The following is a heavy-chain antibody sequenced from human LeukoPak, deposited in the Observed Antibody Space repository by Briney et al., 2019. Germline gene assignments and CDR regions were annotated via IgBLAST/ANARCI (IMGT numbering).Heavy chain of an antibody. V-gene: IGHV4-59*01. CDR1: GGSISSYY. CDR2: IYYGGNT. D-gene: IGHD6-13*01. CDR3: ASQPIAAAGTIVY. Sequence: PSETLSLTCTVSGGSISSYYWTWIRQPPGKGLEWTGYIYYGGNTNYNASLKSRVTISIDTSRNEFSLKLSSVTAADTAVYYCASQPIAAAGTIVYWGQGTLVTVSS. J-gene: IGHJ4*02.